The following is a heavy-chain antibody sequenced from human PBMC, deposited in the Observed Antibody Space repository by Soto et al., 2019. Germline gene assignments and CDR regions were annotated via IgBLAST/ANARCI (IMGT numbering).Heavy chain of an antibody. CDR3: ARDPVDGYAFFDY. Sequence: PSETLSLTCTVSGGSISSYYWGWIRRPPGKGLEWIGSIYYSGSTYYNPSLKSRVTISVDTSKNQFSLKLSSVTAADTAVYYCARDPVDGYAFFDYWGQGILVTVSS. CDR2: IYYSGST. CDR1: GGSISSYY. D-gene: IGHD5-12*01. V-gene: IGHV4-39*02. J-gene: IGHJ4*02.